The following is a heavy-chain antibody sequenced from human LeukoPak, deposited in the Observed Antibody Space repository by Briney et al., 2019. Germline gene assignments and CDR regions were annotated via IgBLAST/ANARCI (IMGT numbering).Heavy chain of an antibody. V-gene: IGHV3-9*01. CDR2: ISWNSGSI. Sequence: GGSLRLSCAAPGFTLDDYAMHWVRQAPGKGLEWVSGISWNSGSIGYADSLKGRFTISRDNAKNSLYLQMNSLRAEDTALYYCAKISRPVDYWGQGTLVTVSS. J-gene: IGHJ4*02. CDR3: AKISRPVDY. CDR1: GFTLDDYA. D-gene: IGHD2-2*01.